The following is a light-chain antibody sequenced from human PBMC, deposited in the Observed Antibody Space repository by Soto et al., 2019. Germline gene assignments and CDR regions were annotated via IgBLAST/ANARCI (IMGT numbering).Light chain of an antibody. J-gene: IGLJ1*01. CDR2: DVS. V-gene: IGLV2-14*01. CDR3: SSYTTGGSYV. Sequence: QYALTQPASVSGSPGLSIAISCTGTSRDVGGYNSVSWYQQQPGKVPKLIIYDVSSRPSGVSNRFSGSKSGNTASLTISGLQAEDEGDYYCSSYTTGGSYVFGTGTKLTVL. CDR1: SRDVGGYNS.